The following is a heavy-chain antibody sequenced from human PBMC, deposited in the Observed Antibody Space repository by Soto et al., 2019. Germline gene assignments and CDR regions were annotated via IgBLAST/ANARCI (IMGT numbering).Heavy chain of an antibody. CDR1: GGSFSGYY. V-gene: IGHV4-34*01. D-gene: IGHD2-15*01. CDR2: INHSGST. Sequence: SETLSLTCAVYGGSFSGYYWSWIRQPPGKGLEWIGEINHSGSTNYNPSLKSRVTISVDTSKNQFSLKLSSVTAADTAVYYCARGRILSGGAFDIWGQGTRVTVAS. CDR3: ARGRILSGGAFDI. J-gene: IGHJ3*02.